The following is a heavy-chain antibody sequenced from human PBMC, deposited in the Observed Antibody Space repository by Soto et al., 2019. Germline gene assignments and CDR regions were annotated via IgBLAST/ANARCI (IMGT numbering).Heavy chain of an antibody. V-gene: IGHV3-7*01. Sequence: GGSLRLSCAASGFTFSSYWMSWVRQAPGKGLEWVANIKQDGSEKYYVDSVKGRFTISRDNAKNSLYLQMNSLRAEDTAVYYCARELQLRFLEWLLQPLGYWGQGTLVT. CDR1: GFTFSSYW. D-gene: IGHD3-3*01. J-gene: IGHJ4*02. CDR3: ARELQLRFLEWLLQPLGY. CDR2: IKQDGSEK.